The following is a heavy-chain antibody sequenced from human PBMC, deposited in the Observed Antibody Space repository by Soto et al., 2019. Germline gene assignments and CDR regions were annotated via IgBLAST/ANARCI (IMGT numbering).Heavy chain of an antibody. Sequence: EVQLVESGGGLVQPGGSLRLSCAASGFTFSSYSMNWVRQAPGKGLEWDSYISSSSSTIYYADSVKGRSTISRDNAKNSLYMKMSSLRVEDTAVYYCAIDSDDSSGYYLLGVYYFDYWGQGTLVTVSS. V-gene: IGHV3-48*01. CDR2: ISSSSSTI. D-gene: IGHD3-22*01. CDR1: GFTFSSYS. J-gene: IGHJ4*02. CDR3: AIDSDDSSGYYLLGVYYFDY.